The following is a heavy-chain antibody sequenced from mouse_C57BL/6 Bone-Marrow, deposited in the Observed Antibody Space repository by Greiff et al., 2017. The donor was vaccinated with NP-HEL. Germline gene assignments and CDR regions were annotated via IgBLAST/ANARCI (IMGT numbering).Heavy chain of an antibody. Sequence: EVKLVESGGGLVQPGGSLKLSCAASGFTFSDYYMYWVRQTPEKRLEWVAYISNGGGSTYYPDTVQGRFTISRDNAKNTLYLQMSRLKSEDTTMYYCARHGGDDYDPHYYAMDYGGQGTSVTVAS. CDR2: ISNGGGST. J-gene: IGHJ4*01. D-gene: IGHD2-4*01. V-gene: IGHV5-12*01. CDR1: GFTFSDYY. CDR3: ARHGGDDYDPHYYAMDY.